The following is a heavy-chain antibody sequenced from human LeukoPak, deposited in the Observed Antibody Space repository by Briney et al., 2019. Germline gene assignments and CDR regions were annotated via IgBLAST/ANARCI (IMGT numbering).Heavy chain of an antibody. J-gene: IGHJ4*02. D-gene: IGHD2-15*01. CDR1: GFTFSSYG. CDR3: ARDLVVVDY. CDR2: IWYDGSNK. V-gene: IGHV3-33*01. Sequence: GGSLRLSCAASGFTFSSYGMHWVRQAPGKGLEWVAVIWYDGSNKYYADSVKGRFTISRDTAKNSLYLQMNSLRAEDTAVYYCARDLVVVDYWGQGTLVTVSS.